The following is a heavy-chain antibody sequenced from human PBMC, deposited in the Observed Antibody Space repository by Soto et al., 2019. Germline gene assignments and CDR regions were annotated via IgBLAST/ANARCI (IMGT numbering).Heavy chain of an antibody. CDR3: TTDLWRIAVVVGSTGYFNP. J-gene: IGHJ5*02. CDR2: IKSKSDGGTT. Sequence: GGSLRLSCAASGFTFSDAWMSWVHQAPGKGLDWVGRIKSKSDGGTTEYAAPVRGRFTISRDDSKNTLYLQMNSLKTEDTAVYYCTTDLWRIAVVVGSTGYFNPWGQGTPVTVSS. V-gene: IGHV3-15*01. D-gene: IGHD2-15*01. CDR1: GFTFSDAW.